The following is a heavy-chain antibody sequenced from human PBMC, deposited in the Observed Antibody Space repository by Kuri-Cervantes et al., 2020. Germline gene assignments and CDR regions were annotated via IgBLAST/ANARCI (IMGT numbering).Heavy chain of an antibody. V-gene: IGHV3-30*01. CDR2: ISYDGSNK. CDR1: GFTFNNYA. J-gene: IGHJ4*02. CDR3: ARGYGY. Sequence: GGSLRLSCAASGFTFNNYAMHWVRQSPGKGLEWVAFISYDGSNKYYADSVKGRFTISRDISKNTLYLQMNSLRAEDTAVYYCARGYGYWGQGTLVTVSS. D-gene: IGHD4-17*01.